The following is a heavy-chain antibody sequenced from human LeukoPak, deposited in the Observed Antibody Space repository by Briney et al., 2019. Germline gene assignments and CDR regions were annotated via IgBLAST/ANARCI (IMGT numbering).Heavy chain of an antibody. D-gene: IGHD5-24*01. Sequence: GGSLRLSCAGSGFTFSSYGMHWVRQAPGKGLEWVAVISYDGSNKYYADSVKGRFTISRDNSKNTLYLQMNSLRAEDTAVYYCARDLQGDGYKAGWGQGTLVTVSS. CDR1: GFTFSSYG. CDR2: ISYDGSNK. V-gene: IGHV3-30*19. J-gene: IGHJ4*02. CDR3: ARDLQGDGYKAG.